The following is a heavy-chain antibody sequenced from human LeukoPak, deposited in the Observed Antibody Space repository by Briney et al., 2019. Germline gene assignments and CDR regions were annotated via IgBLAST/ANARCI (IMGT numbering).Heavy chain of an antibody. V-gene: IGHV3-74*01. CDR3: ARDSPRGYSPLYYYYYGMDV. D-gene: IGHD5-12*01. CDR2: ISSDGTYT. J-gene: IGHJ6*02. CDR1: GFTFSSHL. Sequence: GGSLRLSWAASGFTFSSHLMHWVRQAPGKGLVWVSRISSDGTYTNYADSVRGRFAISRDNAKNTLYLQMNSLRAEDTAVYYCARDSPRGYSPLYYYYYGMDVWGQGTTVTVSS.